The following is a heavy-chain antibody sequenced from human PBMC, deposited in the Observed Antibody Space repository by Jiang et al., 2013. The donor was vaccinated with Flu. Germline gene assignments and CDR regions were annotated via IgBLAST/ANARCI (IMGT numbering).Heavy chain of an antibody. CDR3: ARDTGSGYRADY. CDR1: GFSVSSDY. D-gene: IGHD3-22*01. Sequence: VQLLESGGSLIQAGGSLRLSCAVSGFSVSSDYMSWVRQAPGKGLEWLSIVYSSGSTFYADSVMGRFTIYRDNSKNTLYLQMNSLRVEDTGIYYCARDTGSGYRADYWGQGTLVTVSS. V-gene: IGHV3-53*01. J-gene: IGHJ4*02. CDR2: VYSSGST.